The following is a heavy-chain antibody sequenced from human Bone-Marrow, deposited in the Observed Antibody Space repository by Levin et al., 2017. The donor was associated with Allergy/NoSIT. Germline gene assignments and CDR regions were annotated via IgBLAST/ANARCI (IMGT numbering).Heavy chain of an antibody. J-gene: IGHJ5*02. Sequence: GGSLRLSCAGSGFTFSSYAMSWVRQAPGKGLQWVASVSNSGDEAFYADSVKGRFTISRDNSNNMLYLHLSSLRADDTATYYCASDQGGLGGYFPGVMVGAAFGLWGQGAPVTVSS. CDR1: GFTFSSYA. CDR3: ASDQGGLGGYFPGVMVGAAFGL. V-gene: IGHV3-23*01. D-gene: IGHD3-10*01. CDR2: VSNSGDEA.